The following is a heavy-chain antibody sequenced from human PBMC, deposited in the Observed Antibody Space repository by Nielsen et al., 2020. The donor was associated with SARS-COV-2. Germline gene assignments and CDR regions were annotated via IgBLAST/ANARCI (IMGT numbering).Heavy chain of an antibody. CDR3: AKDHFQWELPGGYFDY. CDR2: ISYDGSNK. CDR1: GFTFSSYG. Sequence: GGSLRLSCAASGFTFSSYGMHWVRQAPGKGLGWVAVISYDGSNKYYADSVKGRFTISRDNSKNTLYLQMNSLRAEDTAVYYCAKDHFQWELPGGYFDYWGQGTLVTVSS. D-gene: IGHD1-26*01. V-gene: IGHV3-30*18. J-gene: IGHJ4*02.